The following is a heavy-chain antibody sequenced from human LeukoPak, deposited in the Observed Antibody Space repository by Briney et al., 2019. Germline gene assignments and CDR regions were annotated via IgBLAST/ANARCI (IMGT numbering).Heavy chain of an antibody. CDR2: IYSGGST. CDR3: AKDGGGYCNNSSC. J-gene: IGHJ4*02. Sequence: PGGSLRLSCAASGFTVSSNYMSWVRQAPGKGLEWVSVIYSGGSTYYADSVKGRFTISRDNSKNTLYLQMNSLGAADTAVYYCAKDGGGYCNNSSCWGQGTLVTVSS. CDR1: GFTVSSNY. D-gene: IGHD2-2*01. V-gene: IGHV3-53*01.